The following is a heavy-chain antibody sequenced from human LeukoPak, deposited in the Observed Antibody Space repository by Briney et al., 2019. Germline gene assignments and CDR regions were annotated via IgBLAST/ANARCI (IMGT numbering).Heavy chain of an antibody. J-gene: IGHJ4*02. D-gene: IGHD3-3*01. CDR3: ARGRVTIFGVVTVKSSFDY. CDR2: IYHSGST. Sequence: TSETLSLTCAVSGYSISSGYYWGWIRQPPGKGLEWIGSIYHSGSTYYNPSLKSRVTISVDTSKNQFSLKLSSVTAADTAVYYCARGRVTIFGVVTVKSSFDYWGQGTLVTVSS. CDR1: GYSISSGYY. V-gene: IGHV4-38-2*01.